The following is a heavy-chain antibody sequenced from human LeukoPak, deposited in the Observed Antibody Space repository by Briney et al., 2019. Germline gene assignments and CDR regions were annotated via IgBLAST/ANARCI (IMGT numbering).Heavy chain of an antibody. D-gene: IGHD5-12*01. Sequence: SQTLSLTCAISGDSVSSNSGAWHWIRQSPSRGLEWLGRTYYRSKWYNDYAVSGKSRITINPDTSKNQFSLQLNSVTPEDTAVYYCARGGYSGYDYIGYWGQGTLVTVSS. J-gene: IGHJ4*02. CDR2: TYYRSKWYN. CDR3: ARGGYSGYDYIGY. V-gene: IGHV6-1*01. CDR1: GDSVSSNSGA.